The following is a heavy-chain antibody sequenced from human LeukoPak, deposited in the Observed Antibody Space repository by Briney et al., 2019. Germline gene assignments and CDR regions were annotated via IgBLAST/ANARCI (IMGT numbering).Heavy chain of an antibody. V-gene: IGHV3-21*01. CDR1: GFTFSSYS. D-gene: IGHD5/OR15-5a*01. Sequence: AGSLRLSCAASGFTFSSYSMNWVRQAPGKGLEWVSSISSSSSYIYYADSVKGRFTISRDNAENSLYLQMNSLRAEDTAVYYCAGDSSVSFDYWGQGTLVTVSP. J-gene: IGHJ4*02. CDR3: AGDSSVSFDY. CDR2: ISSSSSYI.